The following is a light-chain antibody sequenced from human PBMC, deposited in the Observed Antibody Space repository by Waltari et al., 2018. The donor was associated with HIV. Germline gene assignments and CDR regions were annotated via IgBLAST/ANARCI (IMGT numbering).Light chain of an antibody. V-gene: IGLV1-47*01. J-gene: IGLJ2*01. CDR2: RNN. Sequence: SVLTQPPSASGTPGQRVTISCSGSTSNIGSNDVFWYQHLPGAAPKLLIHRNNQRPSGVPDGFSGSTSGTSASRAISGLRSEDEADYYCVAWDDSLRGVVFGGGTKVAAL. CDR3: VAWDDSLRGVV. CDR1: TSNIGSND.